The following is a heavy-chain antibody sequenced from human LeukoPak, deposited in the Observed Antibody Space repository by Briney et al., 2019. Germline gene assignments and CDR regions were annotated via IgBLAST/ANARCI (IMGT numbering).Heavy chain of an antibody. CDR1: GGSFSGYY. Sequence: KPSETLSLTCAVYGGSFSGYYWSWIRQPPGKGLEWIGEINHSGSTNYNPSLKSRVTISVDTSKNQFSLKLSSVTAADTAVYYCARGLSGYFDYWGQGTLVTVSS. CDR3: ARGLSGYFDY. CDR2: INHSGST. J-gene: IGHJ4*02. V-gene: IGHV4-34*01. D-gene: IGHD3-3*01.